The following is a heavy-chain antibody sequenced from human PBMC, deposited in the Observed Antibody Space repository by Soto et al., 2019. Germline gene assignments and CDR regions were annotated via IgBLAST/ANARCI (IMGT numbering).Heavy chain of an antibody. J-gene: IGHJ4*02. V-gene: IGHV3-33*01. CDR2: IWYDGSNK. D-gene: IGHD5-18*01. CDR1: GCTFSSYG. CDR3: ARDADTAMVY. Sequence: QVELVESGGGVDQPGRSLRLSCAASGCTFSSYGMHWVRQAPGKGLEWVAVIWYDGSNKYYADSVKGRFTISRDNSKNTLYLQMNSLRAEDTAVYYCARDADTAMVYWGQGTLVTVSS.